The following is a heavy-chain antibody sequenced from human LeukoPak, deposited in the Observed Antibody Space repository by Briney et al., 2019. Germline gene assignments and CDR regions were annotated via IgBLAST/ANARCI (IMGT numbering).Heavy chain of an antibody. CDR1: GGTFSSYG. J-gene: IGHJ6*03. D-gene: IGHD2-15*01. CDR2: INTYTGNT. Sequence: ASVKVSCKASGGTFSSYGISWVRQAPGQGLEWMGWINTYTGNTTYAQKFQGRVTMTTDTSTRTAYMELRSLRSDDTAVYYCARDVVASKSGYYFYFYLDVWGKGTTVAVSS. CDR3: ARDVVASKSGYYFYFYLDV. V-gene: IGHV1-18*01.